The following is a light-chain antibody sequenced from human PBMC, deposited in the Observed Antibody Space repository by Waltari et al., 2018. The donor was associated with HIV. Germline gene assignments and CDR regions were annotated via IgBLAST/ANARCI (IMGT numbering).Light chain of an antibody. J-gene: IGKJ4*01. CDR2: DAS. CDR1: QAISTD. Sequence: AIQLTQSPSSLSASLGDRVTITCRASQAISTDLAWYQQKPGKPPKLLIYDASLLQRGVPPRFTGSGSGTDFTLTINSLQPEDFATYYCQQFKSLPLTFAGGTNVE. V-gene: IGKV1-13*02. CDR3: QQFKSLPLT.